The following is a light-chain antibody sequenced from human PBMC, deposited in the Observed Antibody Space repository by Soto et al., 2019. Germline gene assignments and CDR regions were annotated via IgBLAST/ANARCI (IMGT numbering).Light chain of an antibody. CDR3: SSYTASSTYV. CDR1: SSDAGGYNY. CDR2: DVS. Sequence: QSVLTQPASVSGSPGQSITISCTGTSSDAGGYNYVSWYQHHPGKAPKLMIFDVSNRPSGVSNRFSGSKSGNTASLTISGLQAEDEADYYCSSYTASSTYVFGTGTKVTV. J-gene: IGLJ1*01. V-gene: IGLV2-14*03.